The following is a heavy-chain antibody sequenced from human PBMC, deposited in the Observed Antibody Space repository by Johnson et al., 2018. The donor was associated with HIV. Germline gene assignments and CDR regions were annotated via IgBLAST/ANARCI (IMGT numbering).Heavy chain of an antibody. V-gene: IGHV3-7*03. CDR3: AGLGGSHDAFDI. D-gene: IGHD1-26*01. CDR1: GFTFSDFR. CDR2: INVDGREK. Sequence: VHLVESGGGLVQPGGSLRLSCTASGFTFSDFRMSWVRQAPGRGLEWVANINVDGREKYYVDSVEGRFTISRDNAKNTLYLQMNSLRAEDMAVYYCAGLGGSHDAFDIWGQGTMVTVSS. J-gene: IGHJ3*02.